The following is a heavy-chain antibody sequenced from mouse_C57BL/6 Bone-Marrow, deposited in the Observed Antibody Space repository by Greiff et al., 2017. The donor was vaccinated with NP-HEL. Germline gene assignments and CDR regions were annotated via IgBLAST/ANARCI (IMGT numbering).Heavy chain of an antibody. V-gene: IGHV2-2*01. CDR1: GFSLTSYG. D-gene: IGHD4-1*01. CDR2: IWSGGRT. J-gene: IGHJ4*01. CDR3: ARNWDGYAMDY. Sequence: VQLQQSGPGLVQPSQSLYITCTVSGFSLTSYGVHWVRQSPGKGLEWLGVIWSGGRTAYNAAFISSLSISKKNSKSQVFFIRNRLQADYTAIYYGARNWDGYAMDYWGQGTSVTVSS.